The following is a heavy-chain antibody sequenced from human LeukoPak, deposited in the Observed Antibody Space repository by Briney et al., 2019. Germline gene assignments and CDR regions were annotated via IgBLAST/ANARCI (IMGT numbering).Heavy chain of an antibody. Sequence: PGGSLRLSCAASGFTFDDYAMHWVRQAPGKGLEWVSGISWNSGSIGYADSVKGRFTISRDNAKNSLYLQMNSLRAEDTALYYCAKDLSGSYRLIWDWGQGTLVTVSS. J-gene: IGHJ4*02. D-gene: IGHD1-26*01. CDR2: ISWNSGSI. CDR1: GFTFDDYA. CDR3: AKDLSGSYRLIWD. V-gene: IGHV3-9*01.